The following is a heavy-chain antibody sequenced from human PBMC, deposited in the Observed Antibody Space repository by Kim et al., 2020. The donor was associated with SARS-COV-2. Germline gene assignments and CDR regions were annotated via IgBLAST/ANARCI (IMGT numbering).Heavy chain of an antibody. CDR2: IWYDGSNK. J-gene: IGHJ4*02. Sequence: GGSLRLSCAASGFTFSSYGMHWVRQAPGKGLEWVAVIWYDGSNKYYADSVKGRFTISRDNSKNTLYLQMNSLRAEDTAVYYCARGVSYYYDSSGYYSRGLDYWGQGTLVTVSS. V-gene: IGHV3-33*01. D-gene: IGHD3-22*01. CDR1: GFTFSSYG. CDR3: ARGVSYYYDSSGYYSRGLDY.